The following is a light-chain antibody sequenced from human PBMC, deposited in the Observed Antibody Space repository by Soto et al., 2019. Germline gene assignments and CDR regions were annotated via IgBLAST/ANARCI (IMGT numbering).Light chain of an antibody. CDR3: QQYNNWRT. CDR2: DAS. J-gene: IGKJ1*01. Sequence: EIVMTQSPATLSVSPGERATLSCRASQSVDSNLAWYQQKPGQPPRLLIYDASTRATGIPARISGSGSGTEFTLTISRLQSEDFAVYYCQQYNNWRTFGQGTKVEIK. CDR1: QSVDSN. V-gene: IGKV3-15*01.